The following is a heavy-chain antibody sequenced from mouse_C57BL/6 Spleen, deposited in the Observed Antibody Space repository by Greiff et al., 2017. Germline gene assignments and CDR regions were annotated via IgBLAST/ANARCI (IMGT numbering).Heavy chain of an antibody. CDR2: IYPRSGNT. Sequence: QVQLQQSGAELARPGASVKLSCKASGYTFTSYGISWVKQRTGQGLEWIGEIYPRSGNTYYNEKFKGTATLTADKSSSTAYMELRSLTSEDSAVYFCAMIYYYGSSGFFFDYWGQGTTLTVSS. D-gene: IGHD1-1*01. J-gene: IGHJ2*01. V-gene: IGHV1-81*01. CDR1: GYTFTSYG. CDR3: AMIYYYGSSGFFFDY.